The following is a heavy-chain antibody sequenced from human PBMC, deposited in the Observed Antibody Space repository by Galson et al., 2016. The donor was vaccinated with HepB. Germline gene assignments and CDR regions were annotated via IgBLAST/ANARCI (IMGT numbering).Heavy chain of an antibody. CDR1: GFTFSSYS. V-gene: IGHV3-48*02. CDR2: ISRASSTI. Sequence: SLRLSCAASGFTFSSYSMNWVRRAPGKGLEWVSYISRASSTIYYADSVKGRFTISRDNAKNSLYLQMNSLRDEDTAVYYCAREKTATIDYWGQGTLVTVSS. CDR3: AREKTATIDY. J-gene: IGHJ4*02. D-gene: IGHD5-18*01.